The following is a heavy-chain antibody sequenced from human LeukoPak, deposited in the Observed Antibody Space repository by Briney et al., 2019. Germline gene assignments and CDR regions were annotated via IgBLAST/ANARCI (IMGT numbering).Heavy chain of an antibody. CDR3: AREGGFYRPLDY. CDR1: DDSISHYY. D-gene: IGHD3-3*01. Sequence: SETLSLTCTVSDDSISHYYWSWIRQPPGKGLEWIGYIYHSGTTKYNPSLKSRVTISIDTSKHQFSLKLTSVTAADTAVYYCAREGGFYRPLDYSGQGTLVTVSS. CDR2: IYHSGTT. V-gene: IGHV4-59*12. J-gene: IGHJ4*02.